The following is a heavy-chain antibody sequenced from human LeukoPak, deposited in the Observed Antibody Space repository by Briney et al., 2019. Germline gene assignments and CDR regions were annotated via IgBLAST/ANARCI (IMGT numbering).Heavy chain of an antibody. CDR3: STAVTFGGVIVHY. CDR1: GFTFSNAW. CDR2: IKSKTDGGTT. V-gene: IGHV3-15*01. J-gene: IGHJ4*02. D-gene: IGHD3-16*02. Sequence: PGGSLRLSCAASGFTFSNAWMSWVRQAPGKGLEWIGRIKSKTDGGTTDYAAPVKGRFTISRDDSKNTLYLQMNSLKTEDTAVYYCSTAVTFGGVIVHYWGQGTLVTVSS.